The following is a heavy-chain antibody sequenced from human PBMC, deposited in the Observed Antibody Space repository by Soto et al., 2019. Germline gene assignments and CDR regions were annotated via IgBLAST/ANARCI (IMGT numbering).Heavy chain of an antibody. J-gene: IGHJ6*02. V-gene: IGHV4-30-4*01. CDR1: GGSISSGDYY. Sequence: SETLSLTCTVSGGSISSGDYYWSWIRHPPGKGLEWMGYIYYSGSTYYNPSLKSRVTISVDTSKNQFSLQLSSVTAADTAVYYSASSLHAYYDFWSASPPGYYYGMDVWGQGTTLTVSS. D-gene: IGHD3-3*01. CDR3: ASSLHAYYDFWSASPPGYYYGMDV. CDR2: IYYSGST.